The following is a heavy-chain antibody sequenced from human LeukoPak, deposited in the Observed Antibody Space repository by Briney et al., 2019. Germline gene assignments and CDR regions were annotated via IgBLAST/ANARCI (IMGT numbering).Heavy chain of an antibody. CDR3: ARGKRLARAVAGTSGQYFQH. CDR2: IIPIFGTA. J-gene: IGHJ1*01. CDR1: GGTFSSYA. D-gene: IGHD6-19*01. Sequence: SVKVSCKASGGTFSSYAISWVRQAPEQGLEWMGGIIPIFGTANYAQKFQGRVTITADKSTSTAYMELSSLRSDDTAVYYCARGKRLARAVAGTSGQYFQHWGQGTLVTVSS. V-gene: IGHV1-69*06.